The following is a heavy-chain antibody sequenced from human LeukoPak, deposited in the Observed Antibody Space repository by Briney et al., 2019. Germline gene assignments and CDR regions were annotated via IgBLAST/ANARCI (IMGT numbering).Heavy chain of an antibody. CDR2: ISPDGTST. J-gene: IGHJ4*02. CDR3: ARAGDFGELFDY. CDR1: GFTFSNYW. D-gene: IGHD3-10*01. Sequence: PGGSLRLSCAASGFTFSNYWLFWLRQAPGKGLMWVSRISPDGTSTLYADSVQGRFTISRDNAKNILYLQMNSLTAEDTAAYYCARAGDFGELFDYWGQGAVVTVSS. V-gene: IGHV3-74*01.